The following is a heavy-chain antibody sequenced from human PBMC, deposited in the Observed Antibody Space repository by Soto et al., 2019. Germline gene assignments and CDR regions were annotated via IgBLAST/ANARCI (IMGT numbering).Heavy chain of an antibody. J-gene: IGHJ4*02. CDR1: GFMFSRFW. CDR3: AREGDVGVGATTFDS. V-gene: IGHV3-7*01. Sequence: GGSLRLSCAASGFMFSRFWMSWVRQAPGKELQWVANIKQDGTEKNYVASVKGRFTISRDNAKNSLYLQMNSLSAEDTAVYFCAREGDVGVGATTFDSWGQGTLVTVSS. CDR2: IKQDGTEK. D-gene: IGHD1-26*01.